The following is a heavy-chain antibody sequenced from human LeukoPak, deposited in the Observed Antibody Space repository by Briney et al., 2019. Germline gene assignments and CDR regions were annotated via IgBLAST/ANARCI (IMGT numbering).Heavy chain of an antibody. CDR1: GFTFSSYS. J-gene: IGHJ4*02. D-gene: IGHD6-19*01. Sequence: PGGSLRLSCAVSGFTFSSYSMNWVRQAPGKGLEWVSSISSSSSNIYYADSLKGRFTISRDNAKSSLYLQMNSLRAEDTALYYCARVRTGSGWSFDSWGQGTLVTVSS. CDR3: ARVRTGSGWSFDS. CDR2: ISSSSSNI. V-gene: IGHV3-21*04.